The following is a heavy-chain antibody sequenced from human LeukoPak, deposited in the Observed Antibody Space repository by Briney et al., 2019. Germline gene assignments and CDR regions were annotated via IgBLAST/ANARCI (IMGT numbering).Heavy chain of an antibody. CDR1: GGSISSSSYY. V-gene: IGHV4-39*07. J-gene: IGHJ3*02. D-gene: IGHD1-26*01. CDR2: IYYSGST. Sequence: SEILSLTCTVSGGSISSSSYYWGWIRQPPGKGLEWIGSIYYSGSTYYNPSLKSRVTMSVDTSKNQFSLNLSSATAADTAVYYCARDHGVGGSSHDAFDIWGQGTMVTVSS. CDR3: ARDHGVGGSSHDAFDI.